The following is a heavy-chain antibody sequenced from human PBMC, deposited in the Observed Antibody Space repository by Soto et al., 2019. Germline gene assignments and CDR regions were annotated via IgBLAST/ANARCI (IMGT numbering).Heavy chain of an antibody. CDR1: GYTFTSYG. J-gene: IGHJ6*02. D-gene: IGHD2-15*01. V-gene: IGHV1-18*01. Sequence: ASLKVSCKASGYTFTSYGISWVRQAPGQGLEWMGWISAYNGNTNYAQKLQGRVTMTTDTSTSTAYMELRSLRSDDTAVYYCAREEDFGPAYYYYGMDVWGQGTTVTVSS. CDR3: AREEDFGPAYYYYGMDV. CDR2: ISAYNGNT.